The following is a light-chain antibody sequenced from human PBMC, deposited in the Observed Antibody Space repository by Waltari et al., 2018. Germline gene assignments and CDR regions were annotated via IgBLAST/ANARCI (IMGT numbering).Light chain of an antibody. Sequence: QSVLTQSPSVSGAPGRRVTISCTGSSSNIGAGYDVHWYQQLPGTATKLLIYGNSNRPSGVPDRFSGSKSGTSASLAITGLQAEDEADYYGQSYDSSLSGVVFGGGTKLTVL. CDR2: GNS. CDR3: QSYDSSLSGVV. J-gene: IGLJ2*01. V-gene: IGLV1-40*01. CDR1: SSNIGAGYD.